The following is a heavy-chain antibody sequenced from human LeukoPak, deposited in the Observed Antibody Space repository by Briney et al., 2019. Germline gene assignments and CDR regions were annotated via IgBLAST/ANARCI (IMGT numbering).Heavy chain of an antibody. V-gene: IGHV3-21*01. CDR1: GFTFSSYS. CDR3: ARERGYSYGPTDY. D-gene: IGHD5-18*01. Sequence: GGSLRLSCAASGFTFSSYSMNWVRQAPGKGLEWVSSISSSSSYIYYADSVKGRFTISRDNAKNSLYLQMNSLRAEDTAVYYCARERGYSYGPTDYWGQGTLVTVSS. J-gene: IGHJ4*02. CDR2: ISSSSSYI.